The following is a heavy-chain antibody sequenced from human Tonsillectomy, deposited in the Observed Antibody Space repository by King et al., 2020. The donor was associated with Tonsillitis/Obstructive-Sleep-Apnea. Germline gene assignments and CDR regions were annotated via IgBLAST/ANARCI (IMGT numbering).Heavy chain of an antibody. J-gene: IGHJ6*02. CDR2: INPNGGRT. CDR3: GREDNGDFDYGMDV. D-gene: IGHD4-17*01. CDR1: GYIVTSYH. V-gene: IGHV1-46*01. Sequence: VQLVQSGAEVKKPGASVKVSCKASGYIVTSYHMHWVRQAPGQGLEWMGIINPNGGRTSYAQKFQGRVSMTRDTSTSTVYMELSSLRSEDTAVYYCGREDNGDFDYGMDVWGQGSLVIVSS.